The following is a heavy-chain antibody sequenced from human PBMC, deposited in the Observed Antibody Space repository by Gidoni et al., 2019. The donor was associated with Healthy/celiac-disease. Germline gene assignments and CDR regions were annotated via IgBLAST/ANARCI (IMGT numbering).Heavy chain of an antibody. Sequence: LVWVAVIWYDGSNKYYADSVKGRFTISRDNSKNTLYLQMNSLRAEDTAVYYCERDLEWTSGAFDIWGQGTMVTVSS. J-gene: IGHJ3*02. D-gene: IGHD3-3*01. CDR3: ERDLEWTSGAFDI. CDR2: IWYDGSNK. V-gene: IGHV3-33*01.